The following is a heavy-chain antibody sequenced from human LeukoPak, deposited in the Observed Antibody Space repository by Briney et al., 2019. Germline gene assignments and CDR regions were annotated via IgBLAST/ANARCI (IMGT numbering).Heavy chain of an antibody. Sequence: ASVKVSCKASGYTFTSYDIHWVRQATGQGLEWMGWMNPNSGKAGYAQQFQGRVSMTRTTSISTAYMELSSLTSEDTAVYYCTREVYTNGYNVWGQGTLVTVSS. J-gene: IGHJ4*02. CDR2: MNPNSGKA. CDR3: TREVYTNGYNV. D-gene: IGHD5-24*01. CDR1: GYTFTSYD. V-gene: IGHV1-8*01.